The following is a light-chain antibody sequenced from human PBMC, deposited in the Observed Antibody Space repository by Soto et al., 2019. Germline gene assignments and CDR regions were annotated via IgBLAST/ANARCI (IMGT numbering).Light chain of an antibody. CDR1: QSINNC. CDR2: AAS. J-gene: IGKJ3*01. CDR3: QQGFNTPHT. Sequence: DIQMTQSPSSLSASVGDRVTITCRASQSINNCLTWYQQKPGKAPNLLIYAASSLQSGVPSRFSGSGSGTHFTLTISSLQPEDFATYYCQQGFNTPHTFGPGTKVDIK. V-gene: IGKV1-39*01.